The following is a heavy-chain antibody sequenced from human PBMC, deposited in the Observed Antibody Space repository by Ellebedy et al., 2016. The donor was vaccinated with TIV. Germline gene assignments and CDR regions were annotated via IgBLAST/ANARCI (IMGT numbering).Heavy chain of an antibody. CDR1: GFTFSSYS. CDR3: AREGGGNLCYDY. J-gene: IGHJ4*02. CDR2: ISSSSSYI. Sequence: GESLKISCAASGFTFSSYSMNWVRQAPGKGLEWVSSISSSSSYIYYADSVKGRFTISRDNAKNSLYLQMNSLRAEDTAVYYCAREGGGNLCYDYWGQGTLVTVSS. V-gene: IGHV3-21*01. D-gene: IGHD4-23*01.